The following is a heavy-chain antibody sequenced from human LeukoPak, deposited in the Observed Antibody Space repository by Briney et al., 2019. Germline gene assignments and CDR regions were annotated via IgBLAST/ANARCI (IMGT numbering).Heavy chain of an antibody. V-gene: IGHV3-48*03. CDR2: ISSSGSII. J-gene: IGHJ4*02. D-gene: IGHD6-6*01. CDR3: ARDKYSSSSYYFDY. Sequence: GGSLRLSCAASGFTFRSCELSWVRQAPAKGLEWVSYISSSGSIIYYADSVKGRFTISRDSAKNSLYLQMNSLRAEDTAVYYCARDKYSSSSYYFDYWGQGTLVTVSS. CDR1: GFTFRSCE.